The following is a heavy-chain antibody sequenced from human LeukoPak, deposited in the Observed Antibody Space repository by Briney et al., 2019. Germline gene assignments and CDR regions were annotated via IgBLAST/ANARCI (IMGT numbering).Heavy chain of an antibody. J-gene: IGHJ5*02. CDR2: IDTSGST. D-gene: IGHD2-2*02. CDR1: GGSISSGSYY. V-gene: IGHV4-61*02. Sequence: SETLSLTCTVSGGSISSGSYYWSWIRQPAGKGLEWIGRIDTSGSTNYNPSLKSRVPISVDTSKTQFSLKLSSVTAADTAVYYCARELVVVPAAIDWFDPWGQGTLVTVSS. CDR3: ARELVVVPAAIDWFDP.